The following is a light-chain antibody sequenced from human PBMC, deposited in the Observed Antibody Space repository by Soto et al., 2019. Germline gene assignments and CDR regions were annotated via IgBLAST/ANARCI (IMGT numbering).Light chain of an antibody. Sequence: DIQMTQSASSLPASVGDTVTISCQASQDISKYLNWFQQKPGKAPKLLIYDVFNVETGVPSRFSGRGSGTDFTLIMSYLQPEDFATYYCQQYDQLPITFGGGTKVDI. CDR2: DVF. J-gene: IGKJ4*01. CDR3: QQYDQLPIT. CDR1: QDISKY. V-gene: IGKV1-33*01.